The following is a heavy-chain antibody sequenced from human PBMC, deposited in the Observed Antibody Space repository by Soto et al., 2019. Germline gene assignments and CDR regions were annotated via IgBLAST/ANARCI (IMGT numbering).Heavy chain of an antibody. D-gene: IGHD6-19*01. CDR3: VRESGVAADC. CDR1: GFTFDSHW. V-gene: IGHV3-74*01. Sequence: ESGGVLVQPGGSLRLSCVASGFTFDSHWMHWVRQAPGEGLVWVSRIKTDGYAAAYADSVKGRSTISRDNTKNTVYLQMNSLRAEDTAVYFCVRESGVAADCWGQGNLVTVSS. J-gene: IGHJ4*02. CDR2: IKTDGYAA.